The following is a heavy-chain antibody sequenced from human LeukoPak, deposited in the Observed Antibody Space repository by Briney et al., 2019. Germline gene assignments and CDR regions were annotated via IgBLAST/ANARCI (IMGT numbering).Heavy chain of an antibody. Sequence: SETLSLTCAVYGGSFSGYYWSWIRQPPGKGLEWIGEINHSGSTNYNPSLKSRVTISVDTSKNQFSLKLSSVTAADTAVHYCARGAWEPGTFDPWGQGTLVTVSS. J-gene: IGHJ5*02. D-gene: IGHD1-26*01. CDR2: INHSGST. CDR3: ARGAWEPGTFDP. V-gene: IGHV4-34*01. CDR1: GGSFSGYY.